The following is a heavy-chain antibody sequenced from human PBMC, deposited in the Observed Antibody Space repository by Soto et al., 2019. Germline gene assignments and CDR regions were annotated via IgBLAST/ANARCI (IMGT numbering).Heavy chain of an antibody. CDR3: AKTMGRGGDAFGDFEI. J-gene: IGHJ3*02. Sequence: EVQLLESGGGLVQPGGSLRLSCAASGFTFSSYAMSWVRQAPGKGLEWVSTLSGSGASTYYADPVKGRLTISRDNSKNTLYLQMHSLSAEDTAVYFCAKTMGRGGDAFGDFEIWGQGTMVTVSS. D-gene: IGHD3-10*01. CDR2: LSGSGAST. V-gene: IGHV3-23*01. CDR1: GFTFSSYA.